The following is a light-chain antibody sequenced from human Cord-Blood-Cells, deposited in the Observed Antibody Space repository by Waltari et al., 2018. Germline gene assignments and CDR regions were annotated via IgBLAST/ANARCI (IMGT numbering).Light chain of an antibody. Sequence: DIQMTQSPSSLSASLGDRVTITCRASESISSYLNWYQQKPGKAPKLLIYAASSLHSGVPSRFSGSGSGTDFTLTISSLQPEDFATYYCQQSYSTPHTFGQGTKLEIK. CDR2: AAS. CDR3: QQSYSTPHT. J-gene: IGKJ2*01. V-gene: IGKV1-39*01. CDR1: ESISSY.